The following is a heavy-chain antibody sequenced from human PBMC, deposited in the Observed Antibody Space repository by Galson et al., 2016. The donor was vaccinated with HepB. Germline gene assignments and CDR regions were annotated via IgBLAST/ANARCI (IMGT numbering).Heavy chain of an antibody. J-gene: IGHJ4*02. CDR3: ARGLNGWYSGVYFEY. Sequence: SETLSLTCGVYGGSFSGYSWSWIRQPPGKGLEWIGEINHSGSTNYNPSLKSRVTIPVDTSKNQFSLKLSSVTAADTAVYYCARGLNGWYSGVYFEYWGQGTLVTVSS. CDR2: INHSGST. V-gene: IGHV4-34*01. CDR1: GGSFSGYS. D-gene: IGHD6-19*01.